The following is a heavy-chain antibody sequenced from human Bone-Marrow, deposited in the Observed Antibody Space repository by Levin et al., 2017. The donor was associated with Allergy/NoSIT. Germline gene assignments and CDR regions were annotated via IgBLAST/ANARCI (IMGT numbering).Heavy chain of an antibody. J-gene: IGHJ3*02. CDR2: INTNTGNP. D-gene: IGHD2-15*01. CDR1: GYTFTSYA. Sequence: GESLKISCKASGYTFTSYAMNWVRQAPGQGLEWMGWINTNTGNPTYAQGFTGRFVFSLDTSVSTAYLQICSLKAEDTAVYYCARDSSDIVVVDAFDIWGQGTMVTVSS. CDR3: ARDSSDIVVVDAFDI. V-gene: IGHV7-4-1*01.